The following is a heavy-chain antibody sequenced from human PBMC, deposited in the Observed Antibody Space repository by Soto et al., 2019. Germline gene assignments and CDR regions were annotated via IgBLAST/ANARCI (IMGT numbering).Heavy chain of an antibody. CDR3: ARESAPHSYFHYMDV. CDR1: GFTFSHYG. Sequence: PGGSLRLSCVASGFTFSHYGMHWVRQAPGKGLEWVAVIWSDGSNEYYVDSVKGRFTISRDSPKNTLYLEMNSLRAEDTAVYYCARESAPHSYFHYMDVWGKGTTVTVSS. V-gene: IGHV3-33*01. D-gene: IGHD6-6*01. CDR2: IWSDGSNE. J-gene: IGHJ6*03.